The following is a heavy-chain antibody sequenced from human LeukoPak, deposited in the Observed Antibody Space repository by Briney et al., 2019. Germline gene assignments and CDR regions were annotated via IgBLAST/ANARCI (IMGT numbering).Heavy chain of an antibody. Sequence: GASVKVSCKASGGTFNSYAISWVRQAPGQGLEWMGGIIPIFGTANYAQKFQGRVTITSDESTSTAYMELSSLRSEDTAVYYCARMKGPSIAAYPLFDYLGQGTLGTGSS. CDR3: ARMKGPSIAAYPLFDY. CDR2: IIPIFGTA. CDR1: GGTFNSYA. J-gene: IGHJ4*02. D-gene: IGHD6-6*01. V-gene: IGHV1-69*13.